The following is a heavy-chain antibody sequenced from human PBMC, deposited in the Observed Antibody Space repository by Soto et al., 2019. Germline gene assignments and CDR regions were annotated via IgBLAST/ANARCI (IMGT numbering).Heavy chain of an antibody. J-gene: IGHJ5*02. CDR1: GYTFTSYG. CDR2: ISAYNGNA. Sequence: ASLKVSCKASGYTFTSYGISWVRQAPGQGLEWMGWISAYNGNANYAQKLQGRVTMTTDTSTSTAYMELRSLRSDDTAVYYCARGAVRYCSGGSCYGGRFDPWGQGTLVNVSS. CDR3: ARGAVRYCSGGSCYGGRFDP. V-gene: IGHV1-18*01. D-gene: IGHD2-15*01.